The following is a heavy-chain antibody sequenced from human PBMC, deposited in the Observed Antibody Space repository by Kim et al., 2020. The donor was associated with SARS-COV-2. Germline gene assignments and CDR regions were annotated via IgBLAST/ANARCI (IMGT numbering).Heavy chain of an antibody. CDR1: GFTFTSSA. D-gene: IGHD2-15*01. J-gene: IGHJ6*02. Sequence: SVKVSCKASGFTFTSSAVQWVRQARGQRLEWIGWIVVGSGNTNYAQKFQERVTITRDMSTSTAYMELSSLRSEDTAVYYCAAVPVVAARVLYGMDVWGQGTTVTVSS. CDR2: IVVGSGNT. V-gene: IGHV1-58*01. CDR3: AAVPVVAARVLYGMDV.